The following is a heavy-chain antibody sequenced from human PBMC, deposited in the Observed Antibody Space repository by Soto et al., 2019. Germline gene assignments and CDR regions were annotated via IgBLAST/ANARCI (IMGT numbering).Heavy chain of an antibody. D-gene: IGHD4-17*01. CDR2: IHPNSGAA. J-gene: IGHJ6*02. Sequence: ASVKVSCKASGYTFTSYYIHWVRQAPGQGLEWMGGIHPNSGAANYAQKFQGRVTITTDTSTSTAYMELSSLRSEDTAVYYCASSSTVVTTYYYYYGMDVWGQGTTVTVSS. V-gene: IGHV1-2*02. CDR1: GYTFTSYY. CDR3: ASSSTVVTTYYYYYGMDV.